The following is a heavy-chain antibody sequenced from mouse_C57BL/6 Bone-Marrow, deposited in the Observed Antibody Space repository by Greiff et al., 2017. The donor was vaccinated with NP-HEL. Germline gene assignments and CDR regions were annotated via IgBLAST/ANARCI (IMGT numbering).Heavy chain of an antibody. J-gene: IGHJ3*01. V-gene: IGHV2-3*01. D-gene: IGHD1-1*01. Sequence: QVQLKQSGPGLVAPSQSLSITCTVSGFSLTSYGVSWVRQPPGKGLEWLGVIWGDGSTNYHSALISRLSISKDNSKSQVFLKLSSLQTDDTATYYCAKLRGEWDYSFAYWGQGTLVTVSA. CDR1: GFSLTSYG. CDR3: AKLRGEWDYSFAY. CDR2: IWGDGST.